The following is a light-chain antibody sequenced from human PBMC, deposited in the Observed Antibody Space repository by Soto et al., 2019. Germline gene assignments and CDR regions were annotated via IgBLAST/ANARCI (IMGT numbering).Light chain of an antibody. V-gene: IGKV1-5*01. J-gene: IGKJ1*01. CDR3: QQYNNYPLT. CDR1: QSISSW. Sequence: DIQMTQSPSTLSASVGDRVTITCRASQSISSWLAWYQQKPGKAPKVLIYDASSLESGVPSRFSGSGSGTDFTLTISSLQPDDFATYYCQQYNNYPLTLGQGTKVETK. CDR2: DAS.